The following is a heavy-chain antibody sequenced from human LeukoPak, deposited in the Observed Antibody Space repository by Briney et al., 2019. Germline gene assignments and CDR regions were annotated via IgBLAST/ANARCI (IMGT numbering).Heavy chain of an antibody. CDR2: SSGSDGST. Sequence: GGSLRLSCAVSGFTFSTYAMSWVRQAPGKGLEWVSSSSGSDGSTYYADSVKGRFTISRDNSKNTLYLQMNSLRAEDTAVYYCAKDSAAYSGYDFFDYWGQGTLVTVSS. J-gene: IGHJ4*02. D-gene: IGHD5-12*01. V-gene: IGHV3-23*01. CDR1: GFTFSTYA. CDR3: AKDSAAYSGYDFFDY.